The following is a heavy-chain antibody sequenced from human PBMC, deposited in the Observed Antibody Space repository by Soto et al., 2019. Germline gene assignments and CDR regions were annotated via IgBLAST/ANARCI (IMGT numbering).Heavy chain of an antibody. D-gene: IGHD1-7*01. J-gene: IGHJ4*02. CDR1: GFTFSGSA. V-gene: IGHV3-23*01. CDR2: ISANGQGI. Sequence: PGGSLRLSCVVSGFTFSGSALSWVRQAPGKGLEWVSAISANGQGIYYADSVWGRFTISRDNSKNTIFLHMDSLRAEDTAVYYCARDRNYPRDQFHYWGQGTLVTVSS. CDR3: ARDRNYPRDQFHY.